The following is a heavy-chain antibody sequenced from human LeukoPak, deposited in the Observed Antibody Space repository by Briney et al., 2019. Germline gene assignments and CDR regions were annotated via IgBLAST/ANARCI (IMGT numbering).Heavy chain of an antibody. CDR2: VYGDYNA. V-gene: IGHV3-53*01. CDR1: GFTVSSNY. J-gene: IGHJ4*02. D-gene: IGHD1-26*01. CDR3: ARGIVGVIPIDY. Sequence: QSGGSLRLSCAASGFTVSSNYMASVRQAPGKGLEWVSFVYGDYNAYYADSVKGRFTISRDNSANTLYLQMNSLRVEDTAVYYCARGIVGVIPIDYWGKGPLVTVSS.